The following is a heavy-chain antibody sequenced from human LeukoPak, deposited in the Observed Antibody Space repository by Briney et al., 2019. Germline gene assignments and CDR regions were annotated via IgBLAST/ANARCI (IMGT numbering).Heavy chain of an antibody. D-gene: IGHD6-19*01. J-gene: IGHJ3*02. V-gene: IGHV4-34*01. CDR1: GGSFSGYY. CDR3: ARDSSGWYKDYAFDI. CDR2: INHSGST. Sequence: SETLSLTCAVYGGSFSGYYWSWIRQPPGKGLEWIGEINHSGSTNYNPSLKSRVTISVDTSKNQFSLKLSSVTAADTAVYYCARDSSGWYKDYAFDIWGQGTMVTVSS.